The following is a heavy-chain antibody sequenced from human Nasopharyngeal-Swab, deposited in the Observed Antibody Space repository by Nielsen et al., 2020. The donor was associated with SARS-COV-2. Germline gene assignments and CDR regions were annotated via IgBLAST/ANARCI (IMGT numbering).Heavy chain of an antibody. CDR3: ARDSKRYYDILTGYYTYYYYGMDV. D-gene: IGHD3-9*01. CDR1: GFTFSDYY. Sequence: GASLKISCAASGFTFSDYYMSWIRQAPGKGLEWVSYISSSGSTIYYADSVKGRFTISRDNAKNSLYLQMNSLRAEDTAVYYCARDSKRYYDILTGYYTYYYYGMDVWGQGTTVTVSS. CDR2: ISSSGSTI. V-gene: IGHV3-11*01. J-gene: IGHJ6*02.